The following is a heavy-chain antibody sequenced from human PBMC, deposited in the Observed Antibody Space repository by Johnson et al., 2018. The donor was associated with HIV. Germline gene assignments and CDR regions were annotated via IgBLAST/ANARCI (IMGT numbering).Heavy chain of an antibody. CDR2: IYSGGDT. V-gene: IGHV3-66*02. CDR3: ARMVGGEAFDI. J-gene: IGHJ3*02. CDR1: GFTVSSNH. Sequence: EVQLVESGGGLVQPGWSLRLSCAASGFTVSSNHMSWVRQAPGKGLEWVSVIYSGGDTYYADSVKGRFTISRDNSKNTLYLQMNSLRAEDTAVYYCARMVGGEAFDIWGQGTMVTVSS. D-gene: IGHD1-26*01.